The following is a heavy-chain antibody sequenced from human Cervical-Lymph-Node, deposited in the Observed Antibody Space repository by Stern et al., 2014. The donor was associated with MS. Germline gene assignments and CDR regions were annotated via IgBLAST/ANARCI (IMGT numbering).Heavy chain of an antibody. CDR1: GFTFSSYG. CDR3: AKRRDGFNYLAS. D-gene: IGHD5-24*01. V-gene: IGHV3-30*18. CDR2: ISSDGTEE. Sequence: VQLLESGGGVVQPGRSLRLSCSASGFTFSSYGMHLVRQIPGKGLEWGALISSDGTEEFYADSVKGRFTISRDNSKKTLYLQMNGLRAEDTAVYSCAKRRDGFNYLASWGQGTLVTVSS. J-gene: IGHJ5*01.